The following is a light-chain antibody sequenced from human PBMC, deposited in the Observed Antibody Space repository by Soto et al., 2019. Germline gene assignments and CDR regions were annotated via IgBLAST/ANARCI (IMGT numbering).Light chain of an antibody. Sequence: DIVMTQSPLSLPVTPGEPASISCRSSQSLLNSNGYNYLDWYLQKPGQSPQLLIYLGSSRASGVPDRFSRSGSGTDFTLTISRVEADDVGFYYCMQALPAPLTFGQGTRVEI. CDR2: LGS. CDR3: MQALPAPLT. V-gene: IGKV2-28*01. CDR1: QSLLNSNGYNY. J-gene: IGKJ1*01.